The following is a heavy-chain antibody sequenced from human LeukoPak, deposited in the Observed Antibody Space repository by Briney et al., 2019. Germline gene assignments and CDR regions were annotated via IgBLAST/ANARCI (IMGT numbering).Heavy chain of an antibody. V-gene: IGHV4-61*01. CDR1: GGSISSGSYY. CDR2: IYYSGST. D-gene: IGHD3-10*01. J-gene: IGHJ6*03. Sequence: SETLSLTCTVSGGSISSGSYYWSWIRQPPGKGLGWIGYIYYSGSTNYNPSLRSRVTISVDTSKNQFSLKLSSVTAADTAVYYCARGGGIDYYYYYMDVWGKGTTVTVSS. CDR3: ARGGGIDYYYYYMDV.